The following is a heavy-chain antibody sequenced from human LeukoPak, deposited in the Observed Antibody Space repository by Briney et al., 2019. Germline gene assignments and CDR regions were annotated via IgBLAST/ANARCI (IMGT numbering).Heavy chain of an antibody. CDR2: IYSGGST. D-gene: IGHD1-26*01. Sequence: PGGSLRLSCATSLRTVSSNYMSWVRQAPGKGLEWVSVIYSGGSTYYAESVKGRFTISRDNSKNTLYLQMNSLRAEDTAVYYCAREVWELRGVFDYWGQGTLVTVSS. J-gene: IGHJ4*02. CDR3: AREVWELRGVFDY. V-gene: IGHV3-53*01. CDR1: LRTVSSNY.